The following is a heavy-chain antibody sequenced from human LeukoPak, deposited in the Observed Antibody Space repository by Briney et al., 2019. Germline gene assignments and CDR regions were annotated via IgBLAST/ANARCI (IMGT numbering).Heavy chain of an antibody. V-gene: IGHV4-30-4*01. J-gene: IGHJ3*02. CDR2: IYYSGST. Sequence: PSETLSLTCAVYGGSFSGYYWSWIRQPPGKGLEWIGYIYYSGSTYYNPSLKSRVTISVDTSKNQFSLKLSSVTAADTAVYYCARGRYYGSGSPDAFDIWGQGTMVTVSS. CDR3: ARGRYYGSGSPDAFDI. CDR1: GGSFSGYY. D-gene: IGHD3-10*01.